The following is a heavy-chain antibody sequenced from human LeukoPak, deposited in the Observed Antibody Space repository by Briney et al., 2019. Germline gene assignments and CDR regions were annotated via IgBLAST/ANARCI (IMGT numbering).Heavy chain of an antibody. J-gene: IGHJ4*02. CDR1: GGSFSGYY. CDR2: INHSGST. V-gene: IGHV4-34*01. Sequence: PSETLSLTCAVYGGSFSGYYWSWIRQPPGKGLEWIGEINHSGSTNYNPSLKSRVTISVDTSKNQFSLKLSSVTAADTAVYYCARAYNWNDAWDYWGQGTLVTVSS. D-gene: IGHD1-1*01. CDR3: ARAYNWNDAWDY.